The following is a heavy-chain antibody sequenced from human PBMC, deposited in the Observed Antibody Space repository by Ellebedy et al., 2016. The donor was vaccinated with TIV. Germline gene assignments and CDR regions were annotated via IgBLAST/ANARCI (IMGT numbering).Heavy chain of an antibody. CDR3: ARDRFLVPGTRAYYCLDV. Sequence: AASVKVSCKASGYTFTSYGISWVRQAPGQGLEWMGWISAYNGNTNYAKKLQDRLTMTTDASTSTAYLELRGLRSDDTAVYFCARDRFLVPGTRAYYCLDVWGQGTTVTVS. J-gene: IGHJ6*02. CDR2: ISAYNGNT. V-gene: IGHV1-18*04. CDR1: GYTFTSYG. D-gene: IGHD1-26*01.